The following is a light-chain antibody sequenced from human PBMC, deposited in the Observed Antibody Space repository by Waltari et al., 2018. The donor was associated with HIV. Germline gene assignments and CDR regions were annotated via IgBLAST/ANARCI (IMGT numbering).Light chain of an antibody. J-gene: IGKJ1*01. Sequence: DIQMTQSPSTLSASVGDRVTITCRASQSIGTGLAWYQQKPGKAPKLLIYRASSLDRVVTSRFSGSGSGAEFTLTSSSLEPDDFETYYCQQYNIYGTFGQGT. CDR2: RAS. V-gene: IGKV1-5*03. CDR1: QSIGTG. CDR3: QQYNIYGT.